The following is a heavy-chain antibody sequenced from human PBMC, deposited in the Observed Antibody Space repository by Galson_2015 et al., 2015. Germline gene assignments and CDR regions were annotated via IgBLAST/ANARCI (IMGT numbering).Heavy chain of an antibody. CDR1: GFTFSSYT. CDR3: AREARIYACDF. J-gene: IGHJ3*01. V-gene: IGHV3-30*01. D-gene: IGHD2-15*01. CDR2: ISSEGSNK. Sequence: SLRLSCAASGFTFSSYTMHWVRQAPGKGLEWVAAISSEGSNKYYVDSAKGRFTISRDNSKSTLYLQMNAVRAEDTAVYYCAREARIYACDFWGQGTMVTVSS.